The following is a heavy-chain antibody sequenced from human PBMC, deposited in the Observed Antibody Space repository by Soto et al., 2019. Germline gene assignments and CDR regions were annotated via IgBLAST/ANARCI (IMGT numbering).Heavy chain of an antibody. CDR3: ARRLNIFDC. J-gene: IGHJ4*02. CDR2: IYSGGST. V-gene: IGHV3-66*01. Sequence: EVQLVESGGGLVQPGGSLRLSCAASGFTVSSNYMNWVRQAPGKGLEWVSAIYSGGSTYYADSVKGRFTISRDNSKNTLYLQMNNLRAEDTAVYYCARRLNIFDCWGQGTLVTVSS. CDR1: GFTVSSNY. D-gene: IGHD6-19*01.